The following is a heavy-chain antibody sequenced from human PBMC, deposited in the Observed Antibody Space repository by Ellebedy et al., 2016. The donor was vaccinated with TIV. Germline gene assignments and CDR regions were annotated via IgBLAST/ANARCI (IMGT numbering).Heavy chain of an antibody. CDR2: ISYNGNSH. V-gene: IGHV3-30*18. CDR1: GFTFSGYG. Sequence: GESLKISCAASGFTFSGYGMHLVRQTPGQGLEWLAVISYNGNSHFYADSVNGRITISSDNTKNTLYLQMNSLIAEDTAVYYCAKDLRPLWGGAMDSWGRGALVTVSS. D-gene: IGHD3-16*01. CDR3: AKDLRPLWGGAMDS. J-gene: IGHJ4*02.